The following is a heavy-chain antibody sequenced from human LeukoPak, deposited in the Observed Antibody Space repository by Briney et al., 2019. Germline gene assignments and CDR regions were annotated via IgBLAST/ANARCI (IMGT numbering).Heavy chain of an antibody. Sequence: PSETLSLTCDVSGGSVRSYWWGWVRQPAGKGLEWLGRIYSTGSTRFNPSLKGRLTLSIDTSTNQFSLKLTSVTAADTAVYFCARQGYTVSYYFLDYWSQGTLVTVSS. CDR2: IYSTGST. J-gene: IGHJ4*02. D-gene: IGHD1-26*01. CDR1: GGSVRSYW. CDR3: ARQGYTVSYYFLDY. V-gene: IGHV4-4*07.